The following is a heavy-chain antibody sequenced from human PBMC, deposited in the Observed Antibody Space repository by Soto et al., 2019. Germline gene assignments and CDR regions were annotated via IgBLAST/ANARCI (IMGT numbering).Heavy chain of an antibody. CDR1: GYTFTSYA. J-gene: IGHJ4*02. D-gene: IGHD1-26*01. CDR2: INAGNGNT. Sequence: ASVKVSCKASGYTFTSYAMHWVRQAPGQRLEWMGWINAGNGNTKYSQKFQGRVTITRDTSASTAYMELSSLRSEDTAVYYCARDPIPGATVPLYYFDYWGQGTLVTVSS. CDR3: ARDPIPGATVPLYYFDY. V-gene: IGHV1-3*01.